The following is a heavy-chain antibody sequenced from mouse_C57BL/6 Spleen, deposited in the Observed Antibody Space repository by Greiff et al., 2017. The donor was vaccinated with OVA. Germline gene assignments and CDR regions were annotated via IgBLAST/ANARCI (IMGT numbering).Heavy chain of an antibody. CDR3: TMGFISTPHYFDY. J-gene: IGHJ2*01. CDR2: IDPENGDT. CDR1: GFNIKDDY. D-gene: IGHD1-1*01. Sequence: EVKLMESGAELVRPGASVKLSCTASGFNIKDDYMHWVKQRPEQGLEWIGLIDPENGDTEYASKFQGKATITADTSSNTAYLQLSSLTSEDTAVYYCTMGFISTPHYFDYWGQSATLTISS. V-gene: IGHV14-4*01.